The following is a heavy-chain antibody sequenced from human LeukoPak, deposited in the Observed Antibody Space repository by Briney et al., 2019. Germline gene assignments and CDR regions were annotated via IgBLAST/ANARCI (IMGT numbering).Heavy chain of an antibody. Sequence: ASVKVSCKVSGYTLTELSMHWVRQAPGKGLEWMGGFDPEDGETIYAQKFQGRVTMTEDTSTDTAYMELSSLRSEDTAVYYCATGIMITFGGVIVRHLDYWGQGTLVTVSS. J-gene: IGHJ4*02. CDR1: GYTLTELS. D-gene: IGHD3-16*02. V-gene: IGHV1-24*01. CDR3: ATGIMITFGGVIVRHLDY. CDR2: FDPEDGET.